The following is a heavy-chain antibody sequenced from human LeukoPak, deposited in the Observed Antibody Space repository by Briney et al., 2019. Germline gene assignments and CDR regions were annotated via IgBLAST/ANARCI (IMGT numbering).Heavy chain of an antibody. Sequence: SQTLSLTCAISGDSVSSNSAAWNWIRQSSSRGLEWLGRTYYRSKWYNDYAVSVKSRITINPDTSKNQFSLQLNSVTSEDTAVYYCARGRITIFDHWFYPWGQGTLVTVSS. V-gene: IGHV6-1*01. CDR2: TYYRSKWYN. J-gene: IGHJ5*02. CDR1: GDSVSSNSAA. CDR3: ARGRITIFDHWFYP. D-gene: IGHD3-3*01.